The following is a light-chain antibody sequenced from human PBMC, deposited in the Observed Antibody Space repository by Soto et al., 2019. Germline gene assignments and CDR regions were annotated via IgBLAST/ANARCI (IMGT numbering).Light chain of an antibody. J-gene: IGKJ1*01. V-gene: IGKV1D-12*01. CDR2: AAS. CDR3: QQASSFPRT. Sequence: DIQMTQSPSSVSASIGDRVTITCRASQALSTWLAWYQQKPGKAPKLLIYAASNLQTGVRSRFSGSGSWTDFTLTTSSLQPEDFATYYCQQASSFPRTFGQGTKVEIK. CDR1: QALSTW.